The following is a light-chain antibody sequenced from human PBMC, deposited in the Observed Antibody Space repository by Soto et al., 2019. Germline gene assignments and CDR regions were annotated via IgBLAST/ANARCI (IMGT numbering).Light chain of an antibody. V-gene: IGKV1-6*01. J-gene: IGKJ3*01. CDR1: QAIRND. CDR2: AAS. Sequence: AIQMTQSPSSLSASVGDRVIITCRASQAIRNDLAWYQQKPGKASRLLIYAASNLQSGVPSRFSGSGSGTEFTLTINSLQPEDFATYFCLHDYNYPFTFGPGTTVDIK. CDR3: LHDYNYPFT.